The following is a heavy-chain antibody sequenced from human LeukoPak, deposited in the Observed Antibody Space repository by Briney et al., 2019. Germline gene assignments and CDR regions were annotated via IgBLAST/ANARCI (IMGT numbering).Heavy chain of an antibody. V-gene: IGHV3-23*01. Sequence: GGSLRLTCAVSGITLSNYGMTWVRQAPGKGLEWVAGISDTGGRTNYADSVKGRFTISRDNPKNTLYLQMNSLRAEDTAVYFCAKRGVVIRVILVGFHKEAYYFDSWGQGALVTVSS. J-gene: IGHJ4*02. CDR2: ISDTGGRT. D-gene: IGHD3-22*01. CDR3: AKRGVVIRVILVGFHKEAYYFDS. CDR1: GITLSNYG.